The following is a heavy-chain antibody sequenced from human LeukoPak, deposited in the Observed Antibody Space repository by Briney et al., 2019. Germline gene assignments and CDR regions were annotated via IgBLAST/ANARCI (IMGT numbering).Heavy chain of an antibody. CDR2: ISGSGGDT. J-gene: IGHJ4*02. Sequence: GGSLRLSCTASGFTFSNYAINWVRQAPGKGLEWVSVISGSGGDTYYADSVKGRFTISRDNSKNTVYLQMNSLRAGDTAVYYCAKGRSSGGSCVNYWGQGTLVSVSS. CDR1: GFTFSNYA. D-gene: IGHD2-15*01. CDR3: AKGRSSGGSCVNY. V-gene: IGHV3-23*01.